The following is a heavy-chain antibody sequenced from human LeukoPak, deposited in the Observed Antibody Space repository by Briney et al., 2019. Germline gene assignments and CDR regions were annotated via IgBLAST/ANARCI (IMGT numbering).Heavy chain of an antibody. CDR2: IYPGDSDT. CDR1: GYSFTSYW. V-gene: IGHV5-51*01. D-gene: IGHD4-17*01. Sequence: GESLKISCNGAGYSFTSYWIGWVRQMPGKGLEWMGIIYPGDSDTRYSPGFQGQVTISADNTISTAYQQWSSLKASDTAMYYCARSYGDDVSWDYWGQGTLVTVAS. J-gene: IGHJ4*02. CDR3: ARSYGDDVSWDY.